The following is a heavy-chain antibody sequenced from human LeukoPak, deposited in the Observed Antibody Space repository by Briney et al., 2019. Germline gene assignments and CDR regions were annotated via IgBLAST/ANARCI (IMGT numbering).Heavy chain of an antibody. CDR3: AREVDRSIQLWLIITPDYYYGMDV. CDR2: IGWNSNNI. Sequence: PGGSLRLSCAASGFTFDEYTMVWVRQAPGKGLEWVSRIGWNSNNIAYADSVKGRFTISRDNAKNSLYLQMNSLRAEDTAVYYCAREVDRSIQLWLIITPDYYYGMDVWGQGTTVTVSS. J-gene: IGHJ6*02. CDR1: GFTFDEYT. D-gene: IGHD5-18*01. V-gene: IGHV3-9*01.